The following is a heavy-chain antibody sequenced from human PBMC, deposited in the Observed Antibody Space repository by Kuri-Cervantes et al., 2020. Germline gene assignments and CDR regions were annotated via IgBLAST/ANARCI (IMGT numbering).Heavy chain of an antibody. Sequence: GGSLRLSCAASGFTFSSYSMNWVRQAPGKGLEWVSYISSSSSTIYYADSVKGRFTISRDDSKNTLYLQMNSLTSEDTAVYYCATDLRWELAGFSHWGQGTLVTVSS. D-gene: IGHD4-23*01. V-gene: IGHV3-48*01. CDR3: ATDLRWELAGFSH. CDR1: GFTFSSYS. CDR2: ISSSSSTI. J-gene: IGHJ4*02.